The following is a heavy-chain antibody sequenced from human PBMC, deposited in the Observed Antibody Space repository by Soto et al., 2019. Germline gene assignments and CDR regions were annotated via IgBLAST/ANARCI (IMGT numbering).Heavy chain of an antibody. V-gene: IGHV1-2*02. CDR3: ARGALWVRGYHYYGMDV. J-gene: IGHJ6*02. CDR2: INPYSGDT. D-gene: IGHD3-10*01. Sequence: VASVKVSCKASGYIFTGYFIHWVRQAPGHGLEWMGWINPYSGDTNSTQNFQGRVTMTRDTSINTLYLELARLRSDDTAVYYCARGALWVRGYHYYGMDVWGQGTSVTVSS. CDR1: GYIFTGYF.